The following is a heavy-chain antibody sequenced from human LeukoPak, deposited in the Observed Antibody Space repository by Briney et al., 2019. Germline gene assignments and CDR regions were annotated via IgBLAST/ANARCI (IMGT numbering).Heavy chain of an antibody. J-gene: IGHJ6*03. CDR3: ARVGSGYDWRSGYYYYMDV. D-gene: IGHD5-12*01. Sequence: SETLSLTCAVYGGSFSWYYWSWIGQPPGKWLEWIGEINHSGSTNYNPSLKSRVTISVDTSKNQFSLKLSSVTAADTAVYYCARVGSGYDWRSGYYYYMDVWGKGTTVTISS. CDR1: GGSFSWYY. CDR2: INHSGST. V-gene: IGHV4-34*01.